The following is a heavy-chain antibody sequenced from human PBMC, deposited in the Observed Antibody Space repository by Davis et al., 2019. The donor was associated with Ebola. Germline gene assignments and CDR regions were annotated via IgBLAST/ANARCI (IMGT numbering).Heavy chain of an antibody. CDR2: IYYSGNT. V-gene: IGHV4-38-2*01. Sequence: MPSETLSLTCGVSGYSITNGYFWGWVRQPPGKGLAWIGNIYYSGNTYYTPSLKSRATISVDTSKNQFSLNLKSVTAADTAVYYCARGPGSFYGSGSHYYDYWGQGTLVTVSS. D-gene: IGHD3-10*01. CDR1: GYSITNGYF. CDR3: ARGPGSFYGSGSHYYDY. J-gene: IGHJ4*02.